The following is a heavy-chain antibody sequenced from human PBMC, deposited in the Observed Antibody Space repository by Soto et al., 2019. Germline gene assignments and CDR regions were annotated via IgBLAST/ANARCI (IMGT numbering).Heavy chain of an antibody. V-gene: IGHV3-11*01. Sequence: QVQLVESGGGPVKPGGSLRLSCVASGFTFSDYYMSWIRQAPGKGLEWVSYISNSGHAIYYADSVKGRFTVSRDNSNNSMSLQMDSLRADDTAIYYCARDARYASSSYGFDVWGQGTTVSVSS. D-gene: IGHD6-13*01. CDR1: GFTFSDYY. CDR2: ISNSGHAI. CDR3: ARDARYASSSYGFDV. J-gene: IGHJ6*02.